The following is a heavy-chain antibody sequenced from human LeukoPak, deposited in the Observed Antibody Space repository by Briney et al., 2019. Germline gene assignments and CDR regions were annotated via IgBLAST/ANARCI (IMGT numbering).Heavy chain of an antibody. CDR2: INSDGSST. V-gene: IGHV3-74*01. J-gene: IGHJ4*02. CDR3: ARGGYYGSGSPHYFDY. D-gene: IGHD3-10*01. CDR1: GFTFSSYW. Sequence: GGSLRLSCAASGFTFSSYWMHWVRQAPGKGLVWVSRINSDGSSTSYADSVKGRFTISRDNAKNTLYLQMNSLRAEDTAVYYCARGGYYGSGSPHYFDYWGQGTLVTVSS.